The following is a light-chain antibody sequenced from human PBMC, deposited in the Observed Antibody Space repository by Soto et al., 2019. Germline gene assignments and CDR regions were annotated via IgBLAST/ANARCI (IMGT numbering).Light chain of an antibody. CDR3: QQYDNWPPWT. CDR2: GAS. CDR1: QSVRSN. J-gene: IGKJ1*01. Sequence: EVVMTQSPATLSVSPGERATLSCRASQSVRSNLAWYQQRPGQPPRLLIYGASTRATGVPARFSGSGSGTEFTLTISSLQSEDFAVYYCQQYDNWPPWTFGPGTKVEIQ. V-gene: IGKV3-15*01.